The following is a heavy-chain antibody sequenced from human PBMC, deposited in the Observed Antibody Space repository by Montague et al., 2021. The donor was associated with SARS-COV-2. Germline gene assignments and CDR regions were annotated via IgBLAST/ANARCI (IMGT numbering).Heavy chain of an antibody. CDR2: IDWXXXK. Sequence: PALVKPTQTLTLTCTFSGFSLSTSGMCVSWIRQPPGKALEWLAVIDWXXXKSYSTSLKTRLTISKDTSKNQVVLTMTNMDPVDTATYYCARMPDQVWLDYQGQGILVTVSS. V-gene: IGHV2-70*01. D-gene: IGHD5-18*01. CDR1: GFSLSTSGMC. CDR3: ARMPDQVWLDY. J-gene: IGHJ4*02.